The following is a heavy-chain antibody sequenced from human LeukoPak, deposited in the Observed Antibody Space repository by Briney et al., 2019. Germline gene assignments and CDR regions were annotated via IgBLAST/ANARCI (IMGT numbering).Heavy chain of an antibody. V-gene: IGHV4-38-2*02. J-gene: IGHJ4*02. CDR1: GGSISSGYY. Sequence: PSETLSLTCTVSGGSISSGYYWGWIRQPPGKGLEWIGSIYHSGSTYYNPSLKSRVTISVGTSKNQFSLKLSSVTAADTAVYYCARGLSTMLLDYWGQGTLVTVSS. CDR2: IYHSGST. D-gene: IGHD3-10*01. CDR3: ARGLSTMLLDY.